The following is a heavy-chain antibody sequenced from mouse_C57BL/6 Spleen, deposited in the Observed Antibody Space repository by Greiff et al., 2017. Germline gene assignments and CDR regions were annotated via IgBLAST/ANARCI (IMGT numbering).Heavy chain of an antibody. D-gene: IGHD1-1*01. CDR1: GYSFTDYN. J-gene: IGHJ4*01. CDR3: AKERGGTTVVEDYYAMDY. CDR2: INPNYGTT. V-gene: IGHV1-39*01. Sequence: EVQLQQSGPELVKPGASVKISCKASGYSFTDYNMNWVKQSNGKSLEWIGVINPNYGTTSYNQKFKGKATLTVDQSSSTAYMQLNSLTSEDSAVYYCAKERGGTTVVEDYYAMDYWGQGTSVTVSS.